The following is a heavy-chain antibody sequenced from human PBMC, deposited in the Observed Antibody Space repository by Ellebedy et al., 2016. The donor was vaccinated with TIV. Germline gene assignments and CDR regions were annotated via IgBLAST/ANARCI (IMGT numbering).Heavy chain of an antibody. CDR1: GFTFSSYA. J-gene: IGHJ2*01. V-gene: IGHV3-48*04. CDR2: ISSSSSTI. D-gene: IGHD3-9*01. CDR3: ARDPHGDDILTGYPSPLVGFDL. Sequence: GESLKISXAASGFTFSSYAMSWVRQAPGKGLEWVSYISSSSSTIYYADSVKGRFTISRDNAKNSLYLQMNSLRAEDTAVYYCARDPHGDDILTGYPSPLVGFDLWGRGTLVTVSS.